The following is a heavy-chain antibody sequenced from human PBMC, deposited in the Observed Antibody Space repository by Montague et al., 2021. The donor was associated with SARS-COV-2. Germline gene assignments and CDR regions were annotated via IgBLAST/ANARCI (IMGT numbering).Heavy chain of an antibody. D-gene: IGHD6-13*01. J-gene: IGHJ4*02. CDR1: VGSFSGHY. CDR2: INHGGTT. Sequence: SETLSLTCAVYVGSFSGHYWSWIRQPPGKGLEWIGEINHGGTTNFNPSLRSRVSISLDTSKNQFSLTLNSVTAADTATYFCASHPVFQQLYSWGQGTLVSVSS. CDR3: ASHPVFQQLYS. V-gene: IGHV4-34*01.